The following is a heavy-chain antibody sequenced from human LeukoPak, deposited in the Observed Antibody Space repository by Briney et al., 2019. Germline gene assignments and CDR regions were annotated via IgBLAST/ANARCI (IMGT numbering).Heavy chain of an antibody. CDR2: VSFDGTNN. Sequence: GGSLRLSCVASGFILENFAIHWVRQGPGKGLEWVSIVSFDGTNNFYADSVNGRFTVSRDNSKNTVYLHMNSLRPDDTAVYFCARDRNVIGADFDSWGQGTLVTVSS. J-gene: IGHJ5*01. CDR3: ARDRNVIGADFDS. CDR1: GFILENFA. V-gene: IGHV3-30*04. D-gene: IGHD2/OR15-2a*01.